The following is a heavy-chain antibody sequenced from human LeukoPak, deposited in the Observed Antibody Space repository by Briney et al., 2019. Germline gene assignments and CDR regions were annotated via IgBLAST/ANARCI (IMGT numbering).Heavy chain of an antibody. J-gene: IGHJ6*04. CDR3: ARAGWGAAKVIDV. CDR1: GFTFSSYW. Sequence: PGGSLRLSCAASGFTFSSYWMSWVRQAPGKGLEGVANIKQDGSEKYYVDSVKGRFTISRGNAKNLLYLHMNSMRAEDKAVYYCARAGWGAAKVIDVWGKGTTVTVSS. V-gene: IGHV3-7*01. D-gene: IGHD2-15*01. CDR2: IKQDGSEK.